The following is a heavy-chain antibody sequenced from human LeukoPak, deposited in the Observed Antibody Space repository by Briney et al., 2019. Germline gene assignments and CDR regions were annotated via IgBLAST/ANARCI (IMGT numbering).Heavy chain of an antibody. D-gene: IGHD5-18*01. Sequence: SETLSLTCTVSGGSFSSHYWSWIRQSPGKGLEWIAYMTARVRSKATPSPKSRLTLSADTSKNQFSLRLSYVTAADTAVYYCATIKRGYPFGYFDFWGQGILVTVSS. CDR2: MTARVRS. V-gene: IGHV4-59*11. J-gene: IGHJ4*02. CDR3: ATIKRGYPFGYFDF. CDR1: GGSFSSHY.